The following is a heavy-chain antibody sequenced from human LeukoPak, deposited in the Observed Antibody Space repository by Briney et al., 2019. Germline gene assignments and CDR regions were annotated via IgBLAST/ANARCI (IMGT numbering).Heavy chain of an antibody. D-gene: IGHD2-2*01. V-gene: IGHV4-59*12. J-gene: IGHJ4*02. Sequence: SETLSLTCTVSGGSISSYYWSWIRQPPGKGLEWIGYIYYSGSTNYNPSLKSRVTISVDTSKNQFSLKLSSVTAADTGVYYCARGQYRRDYWGQGTLVTVSS. CDR1: GGSISSYY. CDR2: IYYSGST. CDR3: ARGQYRRDY.